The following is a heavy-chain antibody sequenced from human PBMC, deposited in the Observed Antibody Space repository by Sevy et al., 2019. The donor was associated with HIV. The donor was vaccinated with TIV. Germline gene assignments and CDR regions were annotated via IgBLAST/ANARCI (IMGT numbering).Heavy chain of an antibody. CDR1: GYTFSDYY. V-gene: IGHV1-2*02. D-gene: IGHD3-3*01. Sequence: ASVKVSCKAYGYTFSDYYMHWVRQAPGQGLEWMGWINPNKGGTNYALKFQGRVTMTRDTSISTAYMQLSSLKSDDTAIYYCARGMSAYLRANGMDVWGQGTTVTVSS. J-gene: IGHJ6*02. CDR2: INPNKGGT. CDR3: ARGMSAYLRANGMDV.